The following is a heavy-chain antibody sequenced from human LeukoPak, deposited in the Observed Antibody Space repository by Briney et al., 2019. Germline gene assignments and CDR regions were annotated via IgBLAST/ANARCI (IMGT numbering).Heavy chain of an antibody. CDR2: IYSTGSA. CDR3: AREHYYGSGLRYYYYYYMDV. D-gene: IGHD3-10*01. V-gene: IGHV4-61*02. Sequence: SETLSLTCTVSGGSISSGDYYRNWIRQPAGKGLEWIGRIYSTGSANSYNPSLKSRVTISVDTSKNQFSLKLSSVTAADTAVYYCAREHYYGSGLRYYYYYYMDVWGTGTTVTISS. J-gene: IGHJ6*03. CDR1: GGSISSGDYY.